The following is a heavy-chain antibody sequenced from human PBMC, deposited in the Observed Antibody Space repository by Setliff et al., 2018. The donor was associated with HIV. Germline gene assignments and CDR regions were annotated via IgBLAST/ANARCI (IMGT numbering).Heavy chain of an antibody. CDR1: GYSVTSDYY. V-gene: IGHV4-38-2*01. Sequence: SETLSLTCVVSGYSVTSDYYWGWIRQPPGKGLEWIGGIYHTGTTNHNPSLKSRVTVSIDKSKNQFALNVRSATAADTAVYYCAVRDWNDGGGAFDVWGQGKLVTVSS. CDR3: AVRDWNDGGGAFDV. J-gene: IGHJ3*01. CDR2: IYHTGTT. D-gene: IGHD1-1*01.